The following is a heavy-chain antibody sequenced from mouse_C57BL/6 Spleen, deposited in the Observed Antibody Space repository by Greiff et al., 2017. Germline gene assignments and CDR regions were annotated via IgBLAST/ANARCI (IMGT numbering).Heavy chain of an antibody. J-gene: IGHJ4*01. CDR1: GFTFSSYG. V-gene: IGHV5-6*01. Sequence: EVQGVESGGDLVKPGGSLKLSCAASGFTFSSYGMSWVRQTPDKRLEWVATISSGGSYTYYPDSVKGRFTISRDNAKNTLYLQMSSLKSEDTAMYYCARHEGIYAMDYWGQGTSVTVSS. CDR3: ARHEGIYAMDY. CDR2: ISSGGSYT. D-gene: IGHD2-14*01.